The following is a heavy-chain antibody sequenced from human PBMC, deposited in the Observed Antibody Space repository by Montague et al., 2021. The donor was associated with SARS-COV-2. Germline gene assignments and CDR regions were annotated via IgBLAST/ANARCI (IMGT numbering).Heavy chain of an antibody. Sequence: SETLSLTCYVSGDSISNSSYYWGWIRQPPEKGLGWIGSIYYSGSAYYNPSLKSRVTISVETSKSQFSLKLTSVTATDTAVYYCARQGATQWFVVSGAFHFWGQGTLVTVSS. CDR2: IYYSGSA. J-gene: IGHJ3*01. V-gene: IGHV4-39*01. CDR3: ARQGATQWFVVSGAFHF. CDR1: GDSISNSSYY. D-gene: IGHD3-10*01.